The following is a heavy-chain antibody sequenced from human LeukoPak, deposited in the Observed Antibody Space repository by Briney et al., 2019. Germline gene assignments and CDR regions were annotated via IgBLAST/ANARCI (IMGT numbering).Heavy chain of an antibody. CDR2: ISYDGSNK. V-gene: IGHV3-30-3*01. CDR3: ARGDGVPSDAFDI. CDR1: GFTFSSYA. Sequence: PGGSLRLSCAASGFTFSSYAMHWVRQAPGKGLEWVAVISYDGSNKYYADSVKGRFTISRDDSKNTLYLQMNSLRAEDTAVYYCARGDGVPSDAFDIWGQGTMVTVSS. J-gene: IGHJ3*02. D-gene: IGHD5-24*01.